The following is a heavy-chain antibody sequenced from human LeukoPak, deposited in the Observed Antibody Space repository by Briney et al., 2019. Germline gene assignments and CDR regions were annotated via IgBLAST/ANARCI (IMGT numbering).Heavy chain of an antibody. J-gene: IGHJ6*02. D-gene: IGHD3-10*01. CDR1: GFTFSDCN. CDR3: AKDQGRERYGMDV. Sequence: GSLRLSCVASGFTFSDCNMHWVRQAPGKGLEWVAFIEDDGTSKQYADSVQGRFTLSRDNAKNTVYLQMNSLRAEDTAVYYCAKDQGRERYGMDVWGRGTTVTVS. CDR2: IEDDGTSK. V-gene: IGHV3-30*02.